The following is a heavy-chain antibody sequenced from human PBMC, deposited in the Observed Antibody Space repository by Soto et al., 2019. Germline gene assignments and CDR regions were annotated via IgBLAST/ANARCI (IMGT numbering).Heavy chain of an antibody. D-gene: IGHD3-10*01. V-gene: IGHV4-34*01. J-gene: IGHJ6*02. CDR2: INHSGST. CDR1: GGSFIGYY. Sequence: PSETLSLTCAVYGGSFIGYYCSFIGHPPFKWLEWIVEINHSGSTNYNPSLKSRVTISVDTSKNQFSLKLSSVTAADTAVYYCARRTYYYGSGSYPYYYYYGMDVWGQGTTVTVSS. CDR3: ARRTYYYGSGSYPYYYYYGMDV.